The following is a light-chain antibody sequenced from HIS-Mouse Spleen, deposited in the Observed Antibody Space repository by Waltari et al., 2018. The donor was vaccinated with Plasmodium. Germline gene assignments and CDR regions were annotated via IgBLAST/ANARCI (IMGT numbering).Light chain of an antibody. J-gene: IGKJ2*01. CDR1: QSISSY. CDR2: KAS. V-gene: IGKV1-5*03. CDR3: QQYNSYSYT. Sequence: DIQSTQSPSSLSASVGDRVPNNCRASQSISSYLNWYQQKPGKAPKLLIYKASSLESGVPSRFSGSGSGTEFTLTISSLQPDDFATYYCQQYNSYSYTFGQGTKLEIK.